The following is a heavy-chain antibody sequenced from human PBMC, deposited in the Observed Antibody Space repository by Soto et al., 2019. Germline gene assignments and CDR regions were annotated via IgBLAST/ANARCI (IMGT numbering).Heavy chain of an antibody. D-gene: IGHD2-2*01. Sequence: PGGSLSLSCAASGFTFSSYAMHWVRQAPGKGLEWVAVISYDGSNKYYADSVKGRFTISRDNSKNTLYLQMNSLRAEDTAVYYCARELGDCSSTSCHQNPSYYGMDVWGQGTTVTVSS. CDR3: ARELGDCSSTSCHQNPSYYGMDV. V-gene: IGHV3-30-3*01. CDR1: GFTFSSYA. J-gene: IGHJ6*02. CDR2: ISYDGSNK.